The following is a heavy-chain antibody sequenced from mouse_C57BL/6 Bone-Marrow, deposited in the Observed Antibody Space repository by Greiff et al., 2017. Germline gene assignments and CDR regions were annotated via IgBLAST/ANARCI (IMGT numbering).Heavy chain of an antibody. J-gene: IGHJ4*01. V-gene: IGHV1-76*01. CDR3: ARSYYYGSIPYAMDY. CDR2: IYPGSGNT. CDR1: GYTFTDYY. D-gene: IGHD1-1*01. Sequence: VQVVESGAELVRPGASVKLSCKASGYTFTDYYINWVKQRPGQGLEWIARIYPGSGNTYYNEKFKGKATLTAEKSSSTAYMQLSSLTSEDSAVYFCARSYYYGSIPYAMDYWGQGTSVTVSS.